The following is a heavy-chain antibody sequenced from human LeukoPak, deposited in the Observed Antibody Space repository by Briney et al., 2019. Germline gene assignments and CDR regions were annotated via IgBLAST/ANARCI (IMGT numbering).Heavy chain of an antibody. CDR3: ARIRCGHSGSVCYNH. CDR2: ISHTEGT. J-gene: IGHJ4*02. D-gene: IGHD3-9*01. V-gene: IGHV4-34*01. Sequence: SETLSLTCVVFGVSINDYYWSWLRQSPGKGLEWIGEISHTEGTRYNPSLESRVTMSVGTSENQLSLKLIFVTAPDTAVYYCARIRCGHSGSVCYNHWGLGTLVTVSS. CDR1: GVSINDYY.